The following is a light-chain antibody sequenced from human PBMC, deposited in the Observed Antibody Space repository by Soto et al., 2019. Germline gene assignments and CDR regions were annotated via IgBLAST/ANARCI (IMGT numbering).Light chain of an antibody. Sequence: EILLTQSPGTLSLSPGERASLSCRASQSVSSYLAWYQQKHGQAPRILIYDASNRDTGIPARFSGSGSGTDFTLTISSLEPEDFEVYYCQQRSNWPGTFGQGTKVDIK. CDR2: DAS. CDR1: QSVSSY. J-gene: IGKJ1*01. V-gene: IGKV3-11*01. CDR3: QQRSNWPGT.